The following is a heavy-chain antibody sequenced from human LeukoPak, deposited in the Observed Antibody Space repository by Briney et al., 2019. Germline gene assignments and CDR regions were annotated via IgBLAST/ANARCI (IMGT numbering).Heavy chain of an antibody. CDR1: GDSISTYNW. CDR3: ATRSVGGGWNAKIAS. D-gene: IGHD1-1*01. V-gene: IGHV4-4*02. J-gene: IGHJ4*02. CDR2: IYHTGTT. Sequence: PSETLSLTCAVSGDSISTYNWWSWVRQPPGKGLEWIGEIYHTGTTNYNPSLKSRITISVDESKNQFFLKLISVVAADTAMYYCATRSVGGGWNAKIASWGQGALVTVSS.